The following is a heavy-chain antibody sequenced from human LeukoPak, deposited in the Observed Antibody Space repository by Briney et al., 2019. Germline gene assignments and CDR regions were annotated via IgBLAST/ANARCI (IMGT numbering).Heavy chain of an antibody. CDR2: ISSSSSDI. J-gene: IGHJ4*02. D-gene: IGHD3-16*01. CDR3: ARDWGLAGYVLDH. V-gene: IGHV3-48*02. CDR1: GFTFSSSV. Sequence: GRSLRLSCAASGFTFSSSVMNWVRQAPGKGLEWISYISSSSSDIYYADSVKGRFTISRDNAKNSLYLQMNSVRDEDTAMYYCARDWGLAGYVLDHWGQGTLVTVSS.